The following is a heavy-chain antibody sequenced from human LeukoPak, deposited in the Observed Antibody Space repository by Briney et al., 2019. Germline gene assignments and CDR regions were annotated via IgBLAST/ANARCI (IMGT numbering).Heavy chain of an antibody. J-gene: IGHJ4*02. D-gene: IGHD3-22*01. V-gene: IGHV1-18*01. CDR1: GYTFTSYG. Sequence: ASVKVSCKASGYTFTSYGISWVRPAPGQGLEWMGWISAYNGNTNYAQKLQGRVTMTTDTSTSTAYMELRSLRSDDTAVYYCARESARLYYYDSSGYYYWGQGTLVTVSS. CDR3: ARESARLYYYDSSGYYY. CDR2: ISAYNGNT.